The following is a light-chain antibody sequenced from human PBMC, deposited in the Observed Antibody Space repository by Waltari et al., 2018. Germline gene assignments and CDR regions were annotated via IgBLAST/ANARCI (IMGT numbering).Light chain of an antibody. CDR2: GAS. V-gene: IGKV1D-16*01. CDR3: QQYYTAPPT. Sequence: DIQMTQSPSSLSASVGDRVTITCRASQDISRWLAWFQQKPGKAPKFLIYGASSLQGGVPSRFSGSGSGTDFTLTISTLQPEDFATYFCQQYYTAPPTFGQGTKVEI. J-gene: IGKJ1*01. CDR1: QDISRW.